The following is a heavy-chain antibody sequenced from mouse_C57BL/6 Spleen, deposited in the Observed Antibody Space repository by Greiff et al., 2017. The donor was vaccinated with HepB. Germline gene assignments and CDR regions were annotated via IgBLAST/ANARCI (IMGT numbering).Heavy chain of an antibody. CDR3: ARGDYYGPYYFDY. CDR1: GYTFTSYW. CDR2: IDPSDSET. V-gene: IGHV1-52*01. Sequence: QVQLKQPGAELVRPGSSVKLSCKASGYTFTSYWMHWVKQRPIQGLEWIGNIDPSDSETHYNQKFKDKATLTVDKSSSTAYMQLSSLTSEDSAVYYCARGDYYGPYYFDYWGQGTTLTVSS. J-gene: IGHJ2*01. D-gene: IGHD1-1*01.